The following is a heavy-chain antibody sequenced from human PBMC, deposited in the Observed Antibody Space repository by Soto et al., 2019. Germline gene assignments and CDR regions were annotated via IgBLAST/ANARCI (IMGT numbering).Heavy chain of an antibody. V-gene: IGHV4-31*03. CDR2: IYYSGST. D-gene: IGHD3-22*01. CDR3: ARSMGLPVIGWFDP. CDR1: GGSISSGGYY. Sequence: NPSETLSLTCTVSGGSISSGGYYWSWIRQHPGKGLEWIGYIYYSGSTYYNPSLKSRVIISVDTSKNQFSLKLSSVTAADTAVYYCARSMGLPVIGWFDPWGQGTLVTV. J-gene: IGHJ5*02.